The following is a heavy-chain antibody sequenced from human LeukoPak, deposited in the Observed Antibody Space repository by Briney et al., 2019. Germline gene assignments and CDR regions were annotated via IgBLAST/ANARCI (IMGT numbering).Heavy chain of an antibody. D-gene: IGHD6-13*01. J-gene: IGHJ4*02. CDR1: GYTFTGYY. V-gene: IGHV1-2*02. CDR2: INPNSGGT. CDR3: ARVQGSSWYYFDY. Sequence: GASVKVSCKAPGYTFTGYYMHWVRQAPGQGLEWMGWINPNSGGTNYAQKFQGRVTMTRDTSISTAYMELSRLRSDDTAVYYCARVQGSSWYYFDYWGQGTLVTVSS.